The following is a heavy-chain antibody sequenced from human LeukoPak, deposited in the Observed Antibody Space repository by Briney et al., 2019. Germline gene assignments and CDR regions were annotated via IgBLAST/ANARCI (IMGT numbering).Heavy chain of an antibody. CDR2: IYSDGRA. D-gene: IGHD6-6*01. CDR1: ESTVSSTY. CDR3: AREDKTPFSSSSAFDH. Sequence: GGSLRLSCAASESTVSSTYMNWVRQAPGKGLEWVSTIYSDGRAYYADSVKGRFTISRDSSKNTLYLQMNNLRVEDTAVYFCAREDKTPFSSSSAFDHWGQGTLVTVSS. J-gene: IGHJ4*02. V-gene: IGHV3-53*01.